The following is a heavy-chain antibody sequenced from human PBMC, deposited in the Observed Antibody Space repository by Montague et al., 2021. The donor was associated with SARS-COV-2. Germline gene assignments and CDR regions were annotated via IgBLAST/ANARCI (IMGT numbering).Heavy chain of an antibody. V-gene: IGHV3-30*04. Sequence: SLRLSCAASGFTFGDYAMSWVRQAPGKGLEWVAVISYDGSNKYYADSVKGRFTISRDNSKNTLYLQMNSLRAEDTAVYYCARDNGPIWFGESSLDYWGQGTLVTVSS. CDR1: GFTFGDYA. CDR2: ISYDGSNK. CDR3: ARDNGPIWFGESSLDY. J-gene: IGHJ4*02. D-gene: IGHD3-10*01.